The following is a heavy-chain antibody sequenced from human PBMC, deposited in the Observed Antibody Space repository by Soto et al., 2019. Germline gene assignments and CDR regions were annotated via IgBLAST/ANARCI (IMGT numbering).Heavy chain of an antibody. CDR2: ISSSSSYI. CDR3: AVGYSSGWNTGDYFDY. CDR1: GFTFSSYS. Sequence: PGGSLRLSCAASGFTFSSYSMNWVRQAPGKGLEWVSSISSSSSYIYYADSVKGRFTISRDNAKNSLYLQMNSLRAEDTAVYYCAVGYSSGWNTGDYFDYWGQGTLVTVSS. D-gene: IGHD6-19*01. V-gene: IGHV3-21*01. J-gene: IGHJ4*02.